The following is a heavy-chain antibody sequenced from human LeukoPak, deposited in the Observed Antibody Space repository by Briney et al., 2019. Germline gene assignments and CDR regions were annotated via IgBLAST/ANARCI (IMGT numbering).Heavy chain of an antibody. Sequence: PSATLSLTCTVSGGSIRSSRYYWGWIRQPPGKGLEWIGSIYYSGSTYYNPSLKSRVTISVDTSKNQFSLKLSSVTAADTAVYYCARPLEAPNRTYYYDSSGPQPPLASHYWGQGTLVTVSS. CDR2: IYYSGST. D-gene: IGHD3-22*01. CDR1: GGSIRSSRYY. CDR3: ARPLEAPNRTYYYDSSGPQPPLASHY. V-gene: IGHV4-39*01. J-gene: IGHJ4*02.